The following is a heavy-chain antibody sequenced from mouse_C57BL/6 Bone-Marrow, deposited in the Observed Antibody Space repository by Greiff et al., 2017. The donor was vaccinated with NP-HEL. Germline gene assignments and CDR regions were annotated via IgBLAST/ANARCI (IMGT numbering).Heavy chain of an antibody. CDR2: IWTGGGT. CDR3: ARIPSYGSSYWYFDV. CDR1: GFSLTSYA. Sequence: LVAPSQSLSITCTVSGFSLTSYAISWVRQPPGKGLEWLGVIWTGGGTNYNSALKSRLSISKDNSKSQVFLKMNSLQTDDTARYYCARIPSYGSSYWYFDVWGTGTTVTVSS. V-gene: IGHV2-9-1*01. J-gene: IGHJ1*03. D-gene: IGHD1-1*01.